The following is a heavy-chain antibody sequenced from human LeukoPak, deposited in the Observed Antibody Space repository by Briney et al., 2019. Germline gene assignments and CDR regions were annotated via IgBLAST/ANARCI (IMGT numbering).Heavy chain of an antibody. CDR2: IYTSGST. Sequence: SETLSLTCTVSGVSISSYYWSWIRQPPGKGLEWIGYIYTSGSTNYNPSLKSRVTISVDTSKNQSSLKLSSVTAADTAVYYCARVWGSYCLDWGQGTLGTVSS. D-gene: IGHD1-26*01. J-gene: IGHJ4*02. V-gene: IGHV4-4*09. CDR3: ARVWGSYCLD. CDR1: GVSISSYY.